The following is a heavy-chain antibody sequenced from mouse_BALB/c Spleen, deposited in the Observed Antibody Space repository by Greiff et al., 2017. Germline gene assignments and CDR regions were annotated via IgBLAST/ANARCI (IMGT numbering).Heavy chain of an antibody. CDR3: ARSKYFDY. CDR1: GYTFTSYW. Sequence: QVQLQQSGAELVKPGASVKLSCKASGYTFTSYWMHWVKQRPGQGLEWIGEINPSNGRTNYNEKFKSKATLTVDKSSSTAYMQLSSLTSEDSAVYYCARSKYFDYWGQGTTLTVSS. CDR2: INPSNGRT. J-gene: IGHJ2*01. V-gene: IGHV1S81*02.